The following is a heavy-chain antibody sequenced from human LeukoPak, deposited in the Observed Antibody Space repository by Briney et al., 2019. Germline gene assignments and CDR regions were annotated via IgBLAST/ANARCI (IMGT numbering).Heavy chain of an antibody. CDR1: GFTFTSHD. CDR3: ARRGRWFPEVPITYSFVS. V-gene: IGHV3-48*03. Sequence: GGSLRLSRAASGFTFTSHDMNWVRLAAGKGLEWLAYISDAGNTVYYADSVKGRFTISRDNAKNSLCLQMNSLSAEDTAVYYCARRGRWFPEVPITYSFVSWGDGRPVTVSS. J-gene: IGHJ4*01. D-gene: IGHD4-23*01. CDR2: ISDAGNTV.